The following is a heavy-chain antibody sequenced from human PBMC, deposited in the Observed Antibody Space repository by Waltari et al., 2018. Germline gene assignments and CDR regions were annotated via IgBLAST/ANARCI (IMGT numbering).Heavy chain of an antibody. Sequence: QVQLQESGPGLVTPSETLSLTCTVSGGSLTSYYWSWFRQPPGKGLEWIGYIYYTGTPNYRPSLKSRVTMSVDTSKDQFSLKVTSVTAADTAMYYCARHEGGGLNALWGQGTLVTVSS. V-gene: IGHV4-59*08. D-gene: IGHD3-16*01. CDR1: GGSLTSYY. CDR3: ARHEGGGLNAL. CDR2: IYYTGTP. J-gene: IGHJ4*02.